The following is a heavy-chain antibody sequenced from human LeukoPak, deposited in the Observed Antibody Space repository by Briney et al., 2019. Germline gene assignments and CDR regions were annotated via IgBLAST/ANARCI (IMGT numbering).Heavy chain of an antibody. CDR2: IRQDGSQK. J-gene: IGHJ4*02. V-gene: IGHV3-7*01. Sequence: PGGSLRLSCAASGFTFSSYWMSWVRQAPGKGLEWVATIRQDGSQKYYVDSVKGRFTISRDNAKNSVYLEMNFLRAEDTAVYYCARVSSSMGGAADYWGQGTLVTVSS. D-gene: IGHD2-15*01. CDR3: ARVSSSMGGAADY. CDR1: GFTFSSYW.